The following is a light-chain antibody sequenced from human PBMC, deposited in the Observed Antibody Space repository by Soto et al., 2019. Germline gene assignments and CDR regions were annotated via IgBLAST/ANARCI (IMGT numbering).Light chain of an antibody. V-gene: IGKV1-12*01. J-gene: IGKJ4*01. CDR2: AAS. CDR1: QDINTW. Sequence: DIQMTQSPSSVSASVGDRVTITCRASQDINTWLAWYQQKPGEAPNLLISAASIFQSGVPSRFSGSGSGTEFTLTIRSLQPEDSATYYCQPGFVFPLPFGGGTKVEV. CDR3: QPGFVFPLP.